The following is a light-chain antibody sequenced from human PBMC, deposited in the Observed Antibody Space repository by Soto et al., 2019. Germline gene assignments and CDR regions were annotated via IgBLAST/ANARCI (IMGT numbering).Light chain of an antibody. CDR1: QSVSNNY. V-gene: IGKV3-20*01. CDR3: QQYGSRPRT. J-gene: IGKJ1*01. Sequence: ENVLTQSPGSLSFSPRERATLSCRASQSVSNNYLAWYQQKPGQAPRLLIYGVSTRATGIQDRFSGSGSGTEFTLTLSRLEPEDGAVYYCQQYGSRPRTFGQGTKVDIK. CDR2: GVS.